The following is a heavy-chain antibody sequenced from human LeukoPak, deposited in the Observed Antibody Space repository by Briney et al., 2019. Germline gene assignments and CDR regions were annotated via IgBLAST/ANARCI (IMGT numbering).Heavy chain of an antibody. V-gene: IGHV3-30*18. D-gene: IGHD3-22*01. CDR1: GFTFSSYG. CDR3: AKEHYYDSSGYYYGIGY. Sequence: GGSLRLSCAASGFTFSSYGMHWVRQAPGKGLEWVAVISYDGSNKYYADSVKGRFTISRDNSKNTLYLQMNSLRAEDTAVYYCAKEHYYDSSGYYYGIGYWGQGTLVTVSS. J-gene: IGHJ4*02. CDR2: ISYDGSNK.